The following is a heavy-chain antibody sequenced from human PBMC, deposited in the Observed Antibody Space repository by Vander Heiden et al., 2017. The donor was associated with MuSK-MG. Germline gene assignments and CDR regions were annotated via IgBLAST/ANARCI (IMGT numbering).Heavy chain of an antibody. J-gene: IGHJ4*02. CDR2: ISDNGDWI. Sequence: EVPLLESGVGLVQPGGSLRLSCAASGFTFSTSVMSWVRQAPGKGLEWVSSISDNGDWICYADSVKGRFTISRDNSKNTLYLQMNSLGVEDTAVYYCAKGGRAAAGFHYWGRGTLVTVSS. CDR3: AKGGRAAAGFHY. V-gene: IGHV3-23*01. CDR1: GFTFSTSV. D-gene: IGHD6-25*01.